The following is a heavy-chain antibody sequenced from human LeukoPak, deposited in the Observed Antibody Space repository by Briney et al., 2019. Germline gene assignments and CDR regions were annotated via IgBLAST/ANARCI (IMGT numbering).Heavy chain of an antibody. V-gene: IGHV4-39*01. Sequence: TSETLSLTCTVSGGSISSSSYYWGWIRQPPGKGLEWIGSIYYSGSTYYNPSLKSRVTISVDTSKNQFSLKLSSVTAADTAVYYCASLTMTTVDYWGPGTLVTVSS. CDR3: ASLTMTTVDY. J-gene: IGHJ4*02. D-gene: IGHD4-11*01. CDR1: GGSISSSSYY. CDR2: IYYSGST.